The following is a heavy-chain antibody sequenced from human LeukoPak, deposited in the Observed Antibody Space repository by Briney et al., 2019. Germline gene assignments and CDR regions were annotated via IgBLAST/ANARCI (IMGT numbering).Heavy chain of an antibody. Sequence: SETLSLTCTVSGSSINNNFWTWIRQPPGKGLEWIGYIYSSGSANYNPSVKSRVIISGDTSKNQISLKLTSVTAADTAVYFCARHRDYYDTWGRGTLVTVSS. CDR1: GSSINNNF. D-gene: IGHD3-22*01. CDR2: IYSSGSA. J-gene: IGHJ4*01. CDR3: ARHRDYYDT. V-gene: IGHV4-59*08.